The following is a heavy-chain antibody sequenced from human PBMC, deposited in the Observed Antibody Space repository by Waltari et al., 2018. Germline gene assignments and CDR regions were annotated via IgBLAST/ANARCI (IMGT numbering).Heavy chain of an antibody. Sequence: QLLLQESGPGLVKPSETLPLTCSVSGGSISSDSHYWAWIRQPPGKDLEWIGSIYYRGTTYYNSSLKSRCFISVETSKSQFSLKLRSVTAADTAVYYCARLDIWNGFWFDGWGQGTLVTVSS. J-gene: IGHJ5*02. CDR3: ARLDIWNGFWFDG. D-gene: IGHD1-20*01. CDR1: GGSISSDSHY. V-gene: IGHV4-39*01. CDR2: IYYRGTT.